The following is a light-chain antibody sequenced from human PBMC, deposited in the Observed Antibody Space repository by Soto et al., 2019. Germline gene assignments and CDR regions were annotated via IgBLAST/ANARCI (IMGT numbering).Light chain of an antibody. CDR1: QSVGIN. CDR3: QQDSSWPPWR. J-gene: IGKJ1*01. CDR2: GAS. Sequence: EIVLTQSPGTLSLSREERATLSCRASQSVGINVAWYQQKPGQAPRLLIYGASTRATGSPDRFSGRGSGTDFTLTISSLESEDSAVYYCQQDSSWPPWRFAQGTKVDI. V-gene: IGKV3-15*01.